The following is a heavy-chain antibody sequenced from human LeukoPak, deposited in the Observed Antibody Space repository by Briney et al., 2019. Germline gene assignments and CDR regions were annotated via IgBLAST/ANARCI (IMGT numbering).Heavy chain of an antibody. Sequence: GGSPRLSCAASGFTFSSFGMGWVRQASGKSLEWVSTFGISGSTYFADSVKGRFTISRDTSKNTLYLQMDSLRAEDTAVYYCARSGPYYFDYWGQGTLVTVSS. CDR3: ARSGPYYFDY. CDR1: GFTFSSFG. D-gene: IGHD3-10*01. J-gene: IGHJ4*02. CDR2: FGISGST. V-gene: IGHV3-23*01.